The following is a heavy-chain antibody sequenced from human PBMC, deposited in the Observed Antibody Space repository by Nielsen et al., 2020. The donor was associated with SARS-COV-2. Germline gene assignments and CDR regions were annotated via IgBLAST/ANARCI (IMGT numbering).Heavy chain of an antibody. J-gene: IGHJ4*02. D-gene: IGHD2-15*01. CDR3: ARVDGHCSGGSCYSGVY. Sequence: ASVKVSCKVSGYTLTELSMHWVRQAPGKGLEWMGGFDPEDGETIYAQKFQGRVTITADESTSTAYMELSSLRSEDTAVYYCARVDGHCSGGSCYSGVYWGQGTLVTVSS. V-gene: IGHV1-24*01. CDR1: GYTLTELS. CDR2: FDPEDGET.